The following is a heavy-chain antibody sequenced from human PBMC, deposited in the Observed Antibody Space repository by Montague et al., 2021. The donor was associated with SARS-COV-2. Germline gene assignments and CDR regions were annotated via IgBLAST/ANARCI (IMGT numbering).Heavy chain of an antibody. J-gene: IGHJ4*02. Sequence: SETLSLTCTVSGGSISSSSYYWGWIRQPPGKGPEWIGTIYYSGSTYYNPSLKSRVTISVDTSRNQFSLKLSSVTAADTAVYYCARGWFSPMLVVVIRGPFDYWGQGALVTGAS. CDR1: GGSISSSSYY. D-gene: IGHD3-22*01. V-gene: IGHV4-39*07. CDR3: ARGWFSPMLVVVIRGPFDY. CDR2: IYYSGST.